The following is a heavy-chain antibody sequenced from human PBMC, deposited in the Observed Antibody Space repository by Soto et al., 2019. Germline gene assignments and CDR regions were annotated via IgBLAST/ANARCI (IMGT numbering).Heavy chain of an antibody. V-gene: IGHV3-11*01. Sequence: GGSLRLSCAASGFTFSDYYMSWIRQAPGKGLEWVSYISSSGSTIYYADSVKGRFTISRDNAKNSLYLQMNSLRAEDTAVYYCARDSIPLIEYSSPNYYYYMDVWGKGTTVTVSS. CDR1: GFTFSDYY. J-gene: IGHJ6*03. CDR2: ISSSGSTI. D-gene: IGHD6-6*01. CDR3: ARDSIPLIEYSSPNYYYYMDV.